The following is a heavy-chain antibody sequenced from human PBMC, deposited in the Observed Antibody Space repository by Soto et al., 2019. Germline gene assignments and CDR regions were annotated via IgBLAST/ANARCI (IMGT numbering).Heavy chain of an antibody. CDR2: IVVCSGNT. Sequence: QMQLVQSGPEVKKPGTSVKVSCKASGFTFTSSAVQWVRQARGQRLEWIGWIVVCSGNTNYAQKFQERVTITRDMSTSTAYMELSSLRSEDTAVYYCAASSDSSGYLDAFDIWGQGTMVTVSS. CDR1: GFTFTSSA. V-gene: IGHV1-58*01. CDR3: AASSDSSGYLDAFDI. J-gene: IGHJ3*02. D-gene: IGHD3-22*01.